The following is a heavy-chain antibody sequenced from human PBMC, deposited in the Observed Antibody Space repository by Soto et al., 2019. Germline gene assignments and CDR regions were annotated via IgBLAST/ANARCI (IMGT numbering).Heavy chain of an antibody. V-gene: IGHV4-39*01. CDR3: ARPVGATPDGNWFDP. Sequence: QLQLQESGPGLVKPSETLSLTCTVSGGSISSSSYYWGWIRQPPGKGLEWIGSIYYSGSTYYNPSLKSRVTISVDTSKNQFSLKLSSVTAADTAVYYCARPVGATPDGNWFDPWAQGTLVTVSS. J-gene: IGHJ5*02. CDR2: IYYSGST. D-gene: IGHD1-26*01. CDR1: GGSISSSSYY.